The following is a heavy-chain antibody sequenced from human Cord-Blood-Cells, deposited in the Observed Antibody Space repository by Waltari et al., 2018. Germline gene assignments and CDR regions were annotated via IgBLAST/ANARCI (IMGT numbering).Heavy chain of an antibody. D-gene: IGHD5-12*01. J-gene: IGHJ4*02. Sequence: EVQLVESGGGLVKPGGALRLSCAASGFTFSCYSMNWVRQAPGKGLEWVSSISSSSSYIYYADSVKGRFTISRDNAKNSLYLQMNSLRAEGTAVYYCARGIVATSNYWGQGTLVTVSS. V-gene: IGHV3-21*01. CDR1: GFTFSCYS. CDR3: ARGIVATSNY. CDR2: ISSSSSYI.